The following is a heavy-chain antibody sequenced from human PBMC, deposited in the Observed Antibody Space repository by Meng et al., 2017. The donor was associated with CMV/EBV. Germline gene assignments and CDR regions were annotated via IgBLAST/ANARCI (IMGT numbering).Heavy chain of an antibody. Sequence: GGSLRPSCAASGFTFSSYSMNWVRQAPGKGLEWVSSISSSSSYIYYADSVKGRFTISRDNAKNSLYLQMNSLRAEDTAVYYCARKKDGNNPYYYGMDVWAKGPRSPSP. J-gene: IGHJ6*02. D-gene: IGHD5-24*01. CDR3: ARKKDGNNPYYYGMDV. CDR1: GFTFSSYS. V-gene: IGHV3-21*01. CDR2: ISSSSSYI.